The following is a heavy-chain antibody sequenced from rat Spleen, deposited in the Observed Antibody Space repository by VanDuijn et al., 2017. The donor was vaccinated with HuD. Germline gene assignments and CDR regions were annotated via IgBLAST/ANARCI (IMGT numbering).Heavy chain of an antibody. CDR3: STAGSFTDYYFAGGFDY. V-gene: IGHV5-27*01. J-gene: IGHJ2*01. D-gene: IGHD1-6*01. CDR2: ISTGGGNT. Sequence: EVKLVESGGGLVQPGRSLKLSCVASGFNFTDYWMGWVRQAPTKGLEWVAYISTGGGNTYYRDSVKGRFTVSRDNAKSTLYLQMDSLRSEDTATYYCSTAGSFTDYYFAGGFDYWGQGVMVTVSS. CDR1: GFNFTDYW.